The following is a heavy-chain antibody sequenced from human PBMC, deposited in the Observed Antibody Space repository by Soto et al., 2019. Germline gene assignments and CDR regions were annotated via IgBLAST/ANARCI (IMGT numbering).Heavy chain of an antibody. V-gene: IGHV3-7*05. CDR1: EFTFSSYW. CDR2: IKEDGSEK. J-gene: IGHJ6*02. CDR3: ARDLGAPGRGSAVGYYYHYGMDV. D-gene: IGHD2-2*01. Sequence: EVQLVESGGGLVQPGGSLSLSCAASEFTFSSYWMNWVRQAPGKGLEWVANIKEDGSEKSYVDSVKGRFTISRDNAKNSLYLQMNSLRGEDTAVYYCARDLGAPGRGSAVGYYYHYGMDVWGQGTTVTVSS.